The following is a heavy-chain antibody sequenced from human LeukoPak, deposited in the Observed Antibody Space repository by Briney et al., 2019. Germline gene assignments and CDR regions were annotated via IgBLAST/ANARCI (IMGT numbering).Heavy chain of an antibody. V-gene: IGHV3-23*01. D-gene: IGHD2-8*01. CDR1: GFTFSSCG. CDR3: AKDALISSRYYFDY. J-gene: IGHJ4*02. CDR2: ISNSGGST. Sequence: PGGSLRLSCAASGFTFSSCGMGWVRQAPGKGLEWVSGISNSGGSTYCAGSVKGRFTISRDNSKNVLYLQMNRLRAEDTAVYYCAKDALISSRYYFDYWGQGTLVTVSS.